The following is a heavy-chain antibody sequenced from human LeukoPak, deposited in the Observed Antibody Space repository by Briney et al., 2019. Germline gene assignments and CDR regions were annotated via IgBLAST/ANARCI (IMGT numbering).Heavy chain of an antibody. Sequence: AASVKVSCKTSGYTFTSYGISWVRQAPGQGLEWMGWISAYNGNTNYVQKFRGRVAMTTDTSTSTVYMDLRSLRFDDTAVYYCARDIATVQHQDWGQGTLVTVSS. V-gene: IGHV1-18*01. D-gene: IGHD1-1*01. J-gene: IGHJ4*02. CDR2: ISAYNGNT. CDR1: GYTFTSYG. CDR3: ARDIATVQHQD.